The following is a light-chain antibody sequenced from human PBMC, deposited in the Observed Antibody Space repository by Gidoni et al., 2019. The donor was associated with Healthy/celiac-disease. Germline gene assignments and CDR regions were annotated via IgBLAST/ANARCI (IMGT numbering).Light chain of an antibody. CDR3: QSADSSGTWV. Sequence: SYELTQPPSVSVSPAQTARITCSGDALPKQYAYWYQQKPGQAPVLVLYKDSERPSGIPERFAGSRAGTTVTLTSSGVQAEDEADYYCQSADSSGTWVFGGGTKLTVL. V-gene: IGLV3-25*03. CDR1: ALPKQY. CDR2: KDS. J-gene: IGLJ3*02.